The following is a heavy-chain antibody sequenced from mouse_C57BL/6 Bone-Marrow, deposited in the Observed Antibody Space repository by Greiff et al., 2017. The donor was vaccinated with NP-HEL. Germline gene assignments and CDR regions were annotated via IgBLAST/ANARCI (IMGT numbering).Heavy chain of an antibody. V-gene: IGHV1-72*01. J-gene: IGHJ4*01. Sequence: QVQLQQPGAELVKPGASVKLSCKASGYTFTSYWMHWVKQRPGRGLEWIGRIDPNSGGTKYNEKFKSKATLTVDKPSSKAYMQLSSLTAEDAAVYCCTRWATVFDYYSMDYWGQGTSGTVSS. CDR1: GYTFTSYW. CDR2: IDPNSGGT. CDR3: TRWATVFDYYSMDY. D-gene: IGHD3-1*01.